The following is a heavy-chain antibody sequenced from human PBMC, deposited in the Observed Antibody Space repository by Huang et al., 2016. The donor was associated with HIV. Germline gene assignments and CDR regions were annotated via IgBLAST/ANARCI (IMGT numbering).Heavy chain of an antibody. V-gene: IGHV3-74*01. D-gene: IGHD3-22*01. CDR2: IKRDGSST. Sequence: EVQLVESGGGLVQPGGSLRLSCAASGFSISGYWMHWVRQAPGTGLVWVSRIKRDGSSTSYADSVKGRFTISRDNAKNTLYLQMNSLRAEDTAVYYCARDPRIQSWLNFFDYWGQGTLVSVSS. J-gene: IGHJ4*02. CDR1: GFSISGYW. CDR3: ARDPRIQSWLNFFDY.